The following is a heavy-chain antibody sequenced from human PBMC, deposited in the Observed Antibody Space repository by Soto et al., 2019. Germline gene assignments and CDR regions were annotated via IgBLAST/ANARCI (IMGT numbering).Heavy chain of an antibody. Sequence: QVQLQESGPGLVKPSQTLSLTCTVSGGSISSGGHYWTWIRQHPGKDLEWIGYIYYSGSTYYNPSLKSRFPLSVDTSKNQFSLEVNSVTAADTAVYYCARDHHDTTCPFGGDFDYLGQATLVTVS. CDR1: GGSISSGGHY. J-gene: IGHJ4*02. D-gene: IGHD1-26*01. V-gene: IGHV4-31*03. CDR2: IYYSGST. CDR3: ARDHHDTTCPFGGDFDY.